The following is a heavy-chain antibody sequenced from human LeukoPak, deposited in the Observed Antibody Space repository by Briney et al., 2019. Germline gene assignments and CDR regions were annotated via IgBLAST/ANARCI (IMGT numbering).Heavy chain of an antibody. Sequence: PGGSLRLSCAASGYTVSSNYMSWVRQAPGKGLEWVSVIYNGGSTYYADSVKGRFTISRDNSKNPLYLQMSRLRAEDTAVYYCARYSPSLDAFDIWGQGTMVTVSS. J-gene: IGHJ3*02. V-gene: IGHV3-66*02. CDR1: GYTVSSNY. CDR3: ARYSPSLDAFDI. D-gene: IGHD5-18*01. CDR2: IYNGGST.